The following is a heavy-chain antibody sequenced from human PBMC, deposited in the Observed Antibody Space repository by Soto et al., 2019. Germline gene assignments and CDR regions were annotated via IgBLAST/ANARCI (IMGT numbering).Heavy chain of an antibody. CDR2: ISHGGSP. Sequence: PSETLSLTCAVSGGSVSSGVFSWNWIRQPPGQGLEWIGYISHGGSPHYTPSLRSRVSISVDRSTNVISLNLTSMTPADTAVYFCARGHYYYAMDVWGQGPTVTVSS. CDR3: ARGHYYYAMDV. V-gene: IGHV4-30-2*01. CDR1: GGSVSSGVFS. J-gene: IGHJ6*02.